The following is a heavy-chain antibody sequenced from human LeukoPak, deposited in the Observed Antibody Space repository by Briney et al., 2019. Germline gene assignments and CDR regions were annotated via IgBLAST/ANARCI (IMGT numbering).Heavy chain of an antibody. CDR3: AGRAIAVTMREY. J-gene: IGHJ4*02. Sequence: PSETLSLTCTVSGGSINSYYWSWIRQPPGKGLEWIGYIYYSGSTNYNPSLKSRVSISLDTSKNQFSLKLTSVTAADTAVYYCAGRAIAVTMREYWGQGTLVTVSS. D-gene: IGHD4/OR15-4a*01. V-gene: IGHV4-59*08. CDR1: GGSINSYY. CDR2: IYYSGST.